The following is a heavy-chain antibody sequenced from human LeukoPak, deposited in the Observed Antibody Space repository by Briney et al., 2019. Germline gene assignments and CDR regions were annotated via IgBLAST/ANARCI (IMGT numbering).Heavy chain of an antibody. CDR1: GFTFSNYW. Sequence: SGGSLRLSCAASGFTFSNYWMSWVRQAPGKGLEWVANIKQDGSETYYVDSVRGRFTISRDNAKNSLYLQMNSLRAEDTAVYYCARGRRLGDYFDYWGQGTLVTVSS. J-gene: IGHJ4*02. D-gene: IGHD3-16*01. V-gene: IGHV3-7*01. CDR2: IKQDGSET. CDR3: ARGRRLGDYFDY.